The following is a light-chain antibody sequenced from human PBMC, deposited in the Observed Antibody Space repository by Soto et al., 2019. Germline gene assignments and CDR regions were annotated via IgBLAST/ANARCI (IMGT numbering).Light chain of an antibody. J-gene: IGKJ1*01. CDR2: GAS. Sequence: IVLTQSPGTLSLSPWERATLSCGASQSVTSNYLAWYQQKPGQAPRLLIYGASRRATGVPDRFIGSGSGTDFTLTISRLEPEDFAVYYCQHYITSLTTFGQGTKVDIK. CDR1: QSVTSNY. V-gene: IGKV3-20*01. CDR3: QHYITSLTT.